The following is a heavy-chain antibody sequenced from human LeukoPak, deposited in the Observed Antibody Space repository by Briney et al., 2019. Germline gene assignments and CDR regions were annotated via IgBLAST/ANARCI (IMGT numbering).Heavy chain of an antibody. D-gene: IGHD1-26*01. CDR3: AKDLYEVRATALDY. CDR1: GFTFSSYA. J-gene: IGHJ4*02. V-gene: IGHV3-23*01. Sequence: GGSLRLSCAASGFTFSSYAMSWVRQAPGRGLEWVSAISGSGGSTYYADSVKGRFTISRDNSKNTLYLQMNSLRAEDTAVYYCAKDLYEVRATALDYWGQGTLVTVSS. CDR2: ISGSGGST.